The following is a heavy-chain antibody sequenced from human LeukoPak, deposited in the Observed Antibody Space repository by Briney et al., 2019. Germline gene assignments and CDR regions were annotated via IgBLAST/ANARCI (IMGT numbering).Heavy chain of an antibody. J-gene: IGHJ4*02. CDR1: GGSFSGYY. CDR3: ARAVVVRSLDY. V-gene: IGHV4-34*01. Sequence: SETLSLTCAVYGGSFSGYYWSWIRQPPGKGLEWIGEINHSGSTNYNPSLKSRVTISVDTSKNQFSLKLSSVTAADTAVYYRARAVVVRSLDYWGQGTLVTVSS. CDR2: INHSGST.